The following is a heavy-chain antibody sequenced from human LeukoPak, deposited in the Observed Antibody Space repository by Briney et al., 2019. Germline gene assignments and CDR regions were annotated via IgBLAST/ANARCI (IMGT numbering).Heavy chain of an antibody. V-gene: IGHV4-34*01. J-gene: IGHJ4*02. D-gene: IGHD3-3*01. CDR2: INHSGST. Sequence: SETLSLTCAVYGGFFSGYYWSWIRQPPGKGLEWIGEINHSGSTNYNPSLKSRVTISVDTSKNQFSLKLSSVTAADTAVYYCARGAPITIFGVVITHRAYFDYWGQGTLVTVSS. CDR3: ARGAPITIFGVVITHRAYFDY. CDR1: GGFFSGYY.